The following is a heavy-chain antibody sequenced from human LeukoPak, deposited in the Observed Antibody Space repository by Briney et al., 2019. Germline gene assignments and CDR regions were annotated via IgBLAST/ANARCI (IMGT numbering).Heavy chain of an antibody. V-gene: IGHV3-9*01. D-gene: IGHD5-12*01. CDR1: GFTFDDYA. CDR3: AKDAYSGYDFSVFDY. Sequence: GRSLRLSCAASGFTFDDYAMHWVRQAPGKGLEWVSGISWNSGSIGYADSVKGRFTIPRDNAKNSLYLQMNSLRAEDTALYYCAKDAYSGYDFSVFDYWGQGTLVTVSS. CDR2: ISWNSGSI. J-gene: IGHJ4*02.